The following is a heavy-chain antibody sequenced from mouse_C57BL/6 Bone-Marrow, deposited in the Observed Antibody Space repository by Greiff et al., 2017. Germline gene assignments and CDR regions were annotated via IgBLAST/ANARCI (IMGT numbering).Heavy chain of an antibody. CDR3: AGDSYGYWYFDV. CDR1: GFPITSGYY. J-gene: IGHJ1*01. V-gene: IGHV12-3*02. Sequence: VKLVESGPGLVKPSQSLFLACSITGFPITSGYYWIWIRKSPGKPLEWMGYITHSGETFYNPSLQSPISITRETSKNQFFLQLNSVTTEDTAMYYCAGDSYGYWYFDVWGAGTTVTVSS. D-gene: IGHD1-1*01. CDR2: ITHSGET.